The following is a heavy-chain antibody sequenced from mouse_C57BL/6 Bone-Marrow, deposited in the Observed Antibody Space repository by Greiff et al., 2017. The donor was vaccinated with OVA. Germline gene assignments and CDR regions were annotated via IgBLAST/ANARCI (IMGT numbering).Heavy chain of an antibody. J-gene: IGHJ4*01. CDR2: IHPNSGST. CDR3: ARLRAMDY. Sequence: VKLMESGAELVKPGASVKLSCKASGYTFTSYWMHWVKQRPGQGLEWIGMIHPNSGSTNYNEKFKSKATLTVDKSSSTAYMQLSSLTSEDSAVYYCARLRAMDYWGQGTSVTVSS. V-gene: IGHV1-64*01. CDR1: GYTFTSYW.